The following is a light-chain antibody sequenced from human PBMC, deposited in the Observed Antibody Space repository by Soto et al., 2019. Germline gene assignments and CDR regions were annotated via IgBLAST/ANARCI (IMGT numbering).Light chain of an antibody. V-gene: IGLV2-8*01. CDR2: EVN. CDR3: SSYAGSSNV. Sequence: QSVLTQPPSASGSPEQSDAMSCTGTSSDVGGYNYVSWYQQHPGKAPKLMIYEVNKRPSGVPDRFSGSKSGNTASLTVSGLQAEDEADYYCSSYAGSSNVFGTGTKVTVL. CDR1: SSDVGGYNY. J-gene: IGLJ1*01.